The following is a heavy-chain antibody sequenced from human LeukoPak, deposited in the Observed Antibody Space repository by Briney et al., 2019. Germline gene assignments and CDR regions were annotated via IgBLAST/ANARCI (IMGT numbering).Heavy chain of an antibody. Sequence: SVKVSCKASGYTFTGYYMHWVRQAPGQGLEWMGGIIPIFGTANYAQKFQGRVTITADESTSTAYMELSSLRSEDTAVYYCARSRTPGGYYGMDVWGQGTTVTVSS. J-gene: IGHJ6*02. CDR1: GYTFTGYY. CDR2: IIPIFGTA. V-gene: IGHV1-69*13. D-gene: IGHD1-14*01. CDR3: ARSRTPGGYYGMDV.